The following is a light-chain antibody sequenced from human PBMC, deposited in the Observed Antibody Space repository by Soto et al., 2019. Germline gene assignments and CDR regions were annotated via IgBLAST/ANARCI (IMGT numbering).Light chain of an antibody. CDR3: QQRSNWPPT. CDR2: DAS. Sequence: EIVLTQSPATLSLSPGERATLSCRASQSVSSYLAWYQQKPGQAPRLLIYDASNRATGITARFSGSGSGTDLTLTISSLEPEDFAVYYCQQRSNWPPTFGQGTKVEIK. J-gene: IGKJ1*01. V-gene: IGKV3-11*01. CDR1: QSVSSY.